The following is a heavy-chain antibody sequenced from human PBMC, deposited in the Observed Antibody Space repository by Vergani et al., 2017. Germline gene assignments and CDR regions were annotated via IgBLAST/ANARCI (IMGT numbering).Heavy chain of an antibody. CDR3: ARGPGWLQLPPFDY. D-gene: IGHD5-24*01. CDR2: IYWNDDK. J-gene: IGHJ4*02. V-gene: IGHV2-5*01. Sequence: QITLKESGPTLVKPTQTLTLTCTFSGFSLSTSGVGVGWIRQPPGKALEWLALIYWNDDKRYSPSLKSRRTITKDTSKNQVVLTMTNMDPVDTATYYCARGPGWLQLPPFDYWGQGTLVTVSS. CDR1: GFSLSTSGVG.